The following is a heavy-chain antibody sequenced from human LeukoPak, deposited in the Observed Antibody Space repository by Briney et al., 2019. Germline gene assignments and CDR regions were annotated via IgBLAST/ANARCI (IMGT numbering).Heavy chain of an antibody. D-gene: IGHD5-18*01. J-gene: IGHJ4*02. CDR3: ARVRLWIQLWSYYFDY. V-gene: IGHV1-18*01. Sequence: ASVKVSCKASGYTFTSYGISWVRQAPGQGLEWMGWISAYNGNTNYAQKLQSRVTMTTDTSTSTAYMELRSLRSDDTAVYYCARVRLWIQLWSYYFDYWGQGTLVTVSS. CDR2: ISAYNGNT. CDR1: GYTFTSYG.